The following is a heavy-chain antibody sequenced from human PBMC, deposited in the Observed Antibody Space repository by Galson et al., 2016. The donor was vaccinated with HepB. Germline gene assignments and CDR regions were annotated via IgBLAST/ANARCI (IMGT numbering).Heavy chain of an antibody. CDR1: GFTFNSNW. CDR2: INYGGTNT. Sequence: SLRLSCAASGFTFNSNWMHWVRQAPGKGLVWVSRINYGGTNTDYADSVKGRFTVYRDNAKNSLYLQLNSLRAEDTAVYYCARPHRSDSREAFDYWGQGTLVTVSS. J-gene: IGHJ4*02. CDR3: ARPHRSDSREAFDY. V-gene: IGHV3-74*01. D-gene: IGHD2-21*02.